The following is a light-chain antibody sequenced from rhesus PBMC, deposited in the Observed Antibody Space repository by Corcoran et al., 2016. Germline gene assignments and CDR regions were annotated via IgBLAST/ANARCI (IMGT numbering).Light chain of an antibody. CDR3: QQHYDDPWT. J-gene: IGKJ1*01. V-gene: IGKV1-44*03. CDR2: AAS. CDR1: ENIYSD. Sequence: DIQMTQSPSALSASVGDRVTISCRTSENIYSDLAWYQQKPGKAPKLLIYAASSLQTGIPSRFSGSGVGTDVTLTISSLQTRDAMNYYCQQHYDDPWTFGQGTKVEI.